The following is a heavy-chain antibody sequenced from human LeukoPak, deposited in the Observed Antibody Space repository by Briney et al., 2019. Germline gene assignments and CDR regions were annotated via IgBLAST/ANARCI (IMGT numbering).Heavy chain of an antibody. V-gene: IGHV3-48*01. D-gene: IGHD3-22*01. CDR1: GFTFSSYS. J-gene: IGHJ4*02. CDR3: ARARLYDSSGHY. CDR2: ISSSSTI. Sequence: PGGSLRLSCAASGFTFSSYSMNWVRQAPGKGLEWVSYISSSSTIYYSDSVKGRFTISRDNAKNSLYLQMNSLRAEDTAVYYCARARLYDSSGHYWGQGTLVTVSS.